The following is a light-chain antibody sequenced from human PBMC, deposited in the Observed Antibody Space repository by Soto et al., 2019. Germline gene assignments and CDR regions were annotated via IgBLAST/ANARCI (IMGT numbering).Light chain of an antibody. CDR3: QQYGSSPLT. Sequence: EIVLTQSPGTLSLSPGERATLSCRASQSVSSIYLGWYQQRPGQAPRLLIYGASIRATGIPDRFSGSGSGTDFTLTISGLEPEDFAVYYCQQYGSSPLTFGGGTKVDXK. CDR2: GAS. J-gene: IGKJ4*01. CDR1: QSVSSIY. V-gene: IGKV3-20*01.